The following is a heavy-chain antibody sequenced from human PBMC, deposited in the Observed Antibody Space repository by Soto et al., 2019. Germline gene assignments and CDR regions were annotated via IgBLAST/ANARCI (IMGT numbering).Heavy chain of an antibody. CDR2: ISSSSSYI. CDR3: ARDSSGYESIYYYGMDV. Sequence: GGSLRLSCAASGFTFSSYSMNWVRQAPGKGLEWVSSISSSSSYIYYADSVKGRFTISRDNAKNSLYLQMNSLRAEDTAVYYCARDSSGYESIYYYGMDVWGQGTTVTVSS. J-gene: IGHJ6*02. CDR1: GFTFSSYS. D-gene: IGHD5-12*01. V-gene: IGHV3-21*01.